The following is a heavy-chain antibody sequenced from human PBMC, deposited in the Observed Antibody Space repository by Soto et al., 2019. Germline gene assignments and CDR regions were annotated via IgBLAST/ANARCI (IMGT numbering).Heavy chain of an antibody. CDR3: AKWGGRYPEGP. CDR2: IYYSGST. J-gene: IGHJ5*02. D-gene: IGHD1-26*01. V-gene: IGHV4-59*01. Sequence: PSETLSLTCTVSGGSISSYYWSWIRQPPGKGLEWIGYIYYSGSTNCNPSLKSRVTISVDTSKNQFSLKLSSVTAADTAVYYCAKWGGRYPEGPWSQGTLVTVSS. CDR1: GGSISSYY.